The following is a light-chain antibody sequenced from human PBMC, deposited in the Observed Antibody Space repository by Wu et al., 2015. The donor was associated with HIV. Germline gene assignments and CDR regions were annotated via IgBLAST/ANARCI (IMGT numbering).Light chain of an antibody. Sequence: EIVMTQSPATLSVSPGGRVTLSCRASRIIATNLAWYQQKPGQPPRLLIYDASTRATGFPARFSGGGSGTEFTLTISTLQSGDVAVYYCQQYNDWPQTFGQGTKVEI. J-gene: IGKJ1*01. V-gene: IGKV3-15*01. CDR3: QQYNDWPQT. CDR2: DAS. CDR1: RIIATN.